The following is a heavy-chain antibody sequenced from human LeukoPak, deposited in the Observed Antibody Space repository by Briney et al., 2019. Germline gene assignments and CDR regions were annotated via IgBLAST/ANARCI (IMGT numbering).Heavy chain of an antibody. Sequence: SQTPSLTCTVSGGSISSGSYYWSWIRQPAGKGLEWIGRIYTSGSTNYNPSLKSRVTISVDTSKNQFSLKLSSVTAADTAVYYCAREGLGYCSGGSCYFNWFDPWGQGTLVTVSP. V-gene: IGHV4-61*02. CDR3: AREGLGYCSGGSCYFNWFDP. CDR2: IYTSGST. CDR1: GGSISSGSYY. D-gene: IGHD2-15*01. J-gene: IGHJ5*02.